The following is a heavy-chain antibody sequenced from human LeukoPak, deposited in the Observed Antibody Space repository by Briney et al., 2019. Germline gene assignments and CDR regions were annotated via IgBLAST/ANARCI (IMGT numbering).Heavy chain of an antibody. CDR2: ISSSGSTI. CDR3: AKEVGYSSSWYGQGFDY. CDR1: GFTFSDYY. J-gene: IGHJ4*02. D-gene: IGHD6-13*01. V-gene: IGHV3-11*01. Sequence: PGGSLRLSCAASGFTFSDYYMSWIRQAPGKGLEWVSYISSSGSTIYYADSVKGRFTISRDNSKNTLYLQMNSLRAEDTAVYYCAKEVGYSSSWYGQGFDYWGQGTLVTVSS.